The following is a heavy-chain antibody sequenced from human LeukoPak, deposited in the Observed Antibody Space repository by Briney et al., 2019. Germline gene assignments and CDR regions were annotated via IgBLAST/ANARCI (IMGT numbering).Heavy chain of an antibody. J-gene: IGHJ4*02. D-gene: IGHD3-22*01. CDR3: ARLYYYESSGYWNYFDY. V-gene: IGHV4-31*03. CDR2: LYNSGTT. Sequence: SETLSLTCTVSGASISSGGYYWSWIRQHPGKGLEWIGNLYNSGTTYYNPSLKSRVTISVDTSKNQFSLKLSSVTAADTAMYYCARLYYYESSGYWNYFDYWGQGTLVTVSS. CDR1: GASISSGGYY.